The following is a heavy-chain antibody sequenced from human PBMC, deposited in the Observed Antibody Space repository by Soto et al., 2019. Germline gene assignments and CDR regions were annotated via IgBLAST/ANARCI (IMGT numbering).Heavy chain of an antibody. CDR1: GDSITSSDFL. D-gene: IGHD3-3*01. J-gene: IGHJ5*02. Sequence: SETLSLTCSVSGDSITSSDFLWGWLRQPPGQGLEWVGTISHSGDTYYNPPLKSRLTMSVDASKTHFSLRLTSVTAADAAVYFCASQRRGPIPFFGWLSPVTSWGQGRLVTVSS. CDR3: ASQRRGPIPFFGWLSPVTS. CDR2: ISHSGDT. V-gene: IGHV4-39*01.